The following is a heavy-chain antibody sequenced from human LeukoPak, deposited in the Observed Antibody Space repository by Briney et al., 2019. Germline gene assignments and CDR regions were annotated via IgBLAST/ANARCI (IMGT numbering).Heavy chain of an antibody. CDR1: GGSISSYY. Sequence: SETLSLTCTVSGGSISSYYWSWIRQPPGKGLEWIGYIYYSGSTNYNPSLKSRVTISVDTSKNQFSLKLCSVTAADTAVYYCARARDYDPSAFDYWGQGTLVTVSS. J-gene: IGHJ4*02. CDR3: ARARDYDPSAFDY. D-gene: IGHD5-12*01. CDR2: IYYSGST. V-gene: IGHV4-59*01.